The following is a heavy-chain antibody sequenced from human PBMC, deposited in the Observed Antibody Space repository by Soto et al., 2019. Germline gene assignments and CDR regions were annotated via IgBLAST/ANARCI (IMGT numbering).Heavy chain of an antibody. CDR3: ARQGYSSSWYGGNWFDP. CDR2: IYYSGST. J-gene: IGHJ5*02. V-gene: IGHV4-39*01. Sequence: SETLSLTCTVSGGSFSSSIYYWGWIRQPPGKGLEWIGSIYYSGSTYYNPSLKSRVTISVDTFKNQLSLKLTSVTAADTAVYYCARQGYSSSWYGGNWFDPWGQGTPVTVSS. CDR1: GGSFSSSIYY. D-gene: IGHD6-13*01.